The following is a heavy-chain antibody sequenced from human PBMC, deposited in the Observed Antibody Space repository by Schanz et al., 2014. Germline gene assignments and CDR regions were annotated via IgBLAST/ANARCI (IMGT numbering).Heavy chain of an antibody. CDR2: INPSVGNT. Sequence: QVQLVQSGAEVKKPGASVKVSCEASGYTFTSYYIHWFRQAPGQGLEWMGLINPSVGNTNYAQKFRGRVTMTRDTSTSTVYMELSSLRSEDTAVYFCARAPVTVGPYHYYMDVWGQGTSVTVSS. CDR1: GYTFTSYY. CDR3: ARAPVTVGPYHYYMDV. V-gene: IGHV1-46*01. D-gene: IGHD4-17*01. J-gene: IGHJ6*03.